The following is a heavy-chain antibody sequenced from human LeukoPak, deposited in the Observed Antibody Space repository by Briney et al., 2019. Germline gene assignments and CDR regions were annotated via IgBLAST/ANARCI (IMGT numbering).Heavy chain of an antibody. V-gene: IGHV3-23*01. D-gene: IGHD3-3*01. J-gene: IGHJ4*02. CDR2: ITGSGGSI. CDR3: AKVGVFGVVIIPSVFDY. Sequence: GGSLRLSCAASGFTFSSYAMSWVRQAPGKGLEWVSTITGSGGSIYYADSVKGRFTISRDNSKNTLYLHMSSLRAEDTAVYYCAKVGVFGVVIIPSVFDYWGQGTLVTVSS. CDR1: GFTFSSYA.